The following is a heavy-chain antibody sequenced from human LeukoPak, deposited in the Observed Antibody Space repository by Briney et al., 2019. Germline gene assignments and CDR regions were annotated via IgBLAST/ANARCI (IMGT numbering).Heavy chain of an antibody. CDR3: AKGRRELLWFGELSFDP. D-gene: IGHD3-10*01. V-gene: IGHV3-23*01. CDR2: ISGSGGST. J-gene: IGHJ5*02. Sequence: PGASLRLSCAASGFTFSSYAMSWVRQAPGEGLEWVSAISGSGGSTYYADSVKGRFTISRDNSKNTLYLQMNSLRAEDTAVYYCAKGRRELLWFGELSFDPWGQGTLVTVSS. CDR1: GFTFSSYA.